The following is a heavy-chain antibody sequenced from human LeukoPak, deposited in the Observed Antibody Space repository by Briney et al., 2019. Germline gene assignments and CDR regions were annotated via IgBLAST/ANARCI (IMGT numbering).Heavy chain of an antibody. CDR1: SGSISSYY. J-gene: IGHJ4*02. Sequence: SETLSLTCIVSSGSISSYYWSWIRQPPGKGLEWIGYIYYSGSTNYNPSLKSRVTISVDTSKNQFSLKLSSVTAADTAVYYCARQDYFDYWGQGTLVTVSS. V-gene: IGHV4-59*01. CDR3: ARQDYFDY. CDR2: IYYSGST.